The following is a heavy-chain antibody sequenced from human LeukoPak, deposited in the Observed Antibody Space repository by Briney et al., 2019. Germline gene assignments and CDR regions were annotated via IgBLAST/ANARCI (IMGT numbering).Heavy chain of an antibody. V-gene: IGHV1-18*01. CDR2: ISTYNGNT. CDR1: GYTFTSYG. Sequence: ASVKVSCKASGYTFTSYGMSWERQAPGQGLEWMGWISTYNGNTNYAQKFQGRVTMTTDTSTSTAYMELRSLRSDDTAVYYCAARSGTYPYYFDYWGQGTLVTVSS. J-gene: IGHJ4*01. CDR3: AARSGTYPYYFDY. D-gene: IGHD3-10*01.